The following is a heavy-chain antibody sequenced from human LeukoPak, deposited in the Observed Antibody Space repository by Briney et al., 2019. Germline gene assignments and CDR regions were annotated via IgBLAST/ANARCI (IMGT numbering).Heavy chain of an antibody. J-gene: IGHJ6*03. D-gene: IGHD2/OR15-2a*01. CDR3: ARSGSTYYYHYMDV. V-gene: IGHV4-59*08. CDR2: IYYSGST. Sequence: PSETLSLTCTVSGGSISSYYWSWIRQPPGKGLEWIGYIYYSGSTNYNPSLKSRVTISVDTSKNQFSLKLSSVTAADTAVYYCARSGSTYYYHYMDVWGKGTTVTVSS. CDR1: GGSISSYY.